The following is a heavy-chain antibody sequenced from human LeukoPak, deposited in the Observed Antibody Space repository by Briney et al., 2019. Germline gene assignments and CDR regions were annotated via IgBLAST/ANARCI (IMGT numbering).Heavy chain of an antibody. CDR1: GLTFSTYW. Sequence: GGSLRLSCAASGLTFSTYWVHWVRQAPGKGLVWVSQIKFDGSLASYADSVKGRFTISRDNAKNTLYLQMNTLGTEDTAVYYCVTGHYDSRMYFDLWGRGTLVTVSS. CDR3: VTGHYDSRMYFDL. V-gene: IGHV3-74*01. CDR2: IKFDGSLA. J-gene: IGHJ2*01. D-gene: IGHD3-16*01.